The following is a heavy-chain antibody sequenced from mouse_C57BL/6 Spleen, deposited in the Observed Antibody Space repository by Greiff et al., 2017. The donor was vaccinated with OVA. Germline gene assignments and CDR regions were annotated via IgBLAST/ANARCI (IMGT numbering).Heavy chain of an antibody. Sequence: QVQLQQSGAELAQPGASVKLSCKASGYTFTSYWMHWVKQRPGQGLEWIGYINPSSGYTKYNQKFKDKATLTADKSSSTAYMQLSSLTYEDSAGYYCARSYYGSSGGYWGQGTTLTVSS. J-gene: IGHJ2*01. CDR1: GYTFTSYW. V-gene: IGHV1-7*01. D-gene: IGHD1-1*01. CDR3: ARSYYGSSGGY. CDR2: INPSSGYT.